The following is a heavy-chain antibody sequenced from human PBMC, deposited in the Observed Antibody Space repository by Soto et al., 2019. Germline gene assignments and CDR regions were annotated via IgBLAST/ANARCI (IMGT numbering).Heavy chain of an antibody. Sequence: VKVSFKASCYTFTIYGITLVRQAPVQGLEWMGWISTYNDNTNYAQKLQGRVTMTTDTSTSTAYMELRSLRSGDAALYYCARFQITMVRGVMRNYYFGLDVWGQGTTVTVSS. CDR2: ISTYNDNT. CDR3: ARFQITMVRGVMRNYYFGLDV. D-gene: IGHD3-10*01. J-gene: IGHJ6*02. CDR1: CYTFTIYG. V-gene: IGHV1-18*01.